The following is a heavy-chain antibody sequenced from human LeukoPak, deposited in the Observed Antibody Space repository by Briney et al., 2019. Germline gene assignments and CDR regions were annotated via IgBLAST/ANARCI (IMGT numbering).Heavy chain of an antibody. CDR1: GYSISSGYY. CDR3: AAGGELLFDAFDI. D-gene: IGHD1-26*01. CDR2: IYHSGST. Sequence: PSETLSLTCTVSGYSISSGYYWGWIRQPPGKGLEWIGSIYHSGSTYYNPSLKSRVTISVDKSKNQFSLKLSSVTAADTAVYYCAAGGELLFDAFDIWGQGTMVTVSS. J-gene: IGHJ3*02. V-gene: IGHV4-38-2*02.